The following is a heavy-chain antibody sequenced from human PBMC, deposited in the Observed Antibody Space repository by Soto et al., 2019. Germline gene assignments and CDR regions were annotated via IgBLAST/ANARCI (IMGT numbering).Heavy chain of an antibody. CDR2: IYYSGST. D-gene: IGHD4-17*01. CDR3: ALYLSTGGGYFDY. J-gene: IGHJ4*02. CDR1: GGSISSSSYY. Sequence: QLQLQESGPGLVKPSETLSLTCTVSGGSISSSSYYWGWIRQPPGKGLEWIGSIYYSGSTYYNPSLKSRVTIAVDTSKNQFSLKLSSVTAADTAVYYCALYLSTGGGYFDYWGQGTLVTVSS. V-gene: IGHV4-39*01.